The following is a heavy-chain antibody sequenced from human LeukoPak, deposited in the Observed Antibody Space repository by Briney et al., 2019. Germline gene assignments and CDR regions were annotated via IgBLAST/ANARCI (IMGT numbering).Heavy chain of an antibody. D-gene: IGHD3-22*01. V-gene: IGHV3-43D*04. Sequence: GGSLRLSCAASGFTFDDYGMHWVRQAPGKGLEWVSLITWDGVTTYYADSVKGRFTISRDNSKNSLYLQMNSLRAEDTALYYCAKDSYYYDSSGYPDYWGQGTLVTVSS. CDR2: ITWDGVTT. J-gene: IGHJ4*02. CDR3: AKDSYYYDSSGYPDY. CDR1: GFTFDDYG.